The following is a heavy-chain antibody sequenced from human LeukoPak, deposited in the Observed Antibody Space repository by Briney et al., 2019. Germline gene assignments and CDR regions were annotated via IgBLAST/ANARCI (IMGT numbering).Heavy chain of an antibody. V-gene: IGHV3-73*01. CDR2: IRSKANSYAT. CDR1: GFTFSGSA. J-gene: IGHJ4*02. CDR3: TSLWELLPTNARNDY. D-gene: IGHD1-26*01. Sequence: GGSLRLSCAASGFTFSGSAMHWVRQASGKGLEWVGRIRSKANSYATAYAASVKGRFTISRDDSKNTAYLQMNSLKTEDTAVYYCTSLWELLPTNARNDYWGQGTLVTVSS.